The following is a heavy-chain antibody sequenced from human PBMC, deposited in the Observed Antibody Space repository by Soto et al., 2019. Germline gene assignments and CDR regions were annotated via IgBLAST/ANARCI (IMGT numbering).Heavy chain of an antibody. D-gene: IGHD6-13*01. Sequence: EVQLVESGGGLVQPGGSLRLSCAASGFTFSSYWMNWVRQAPGKGLEWVANIKQDGSEKYYVDSVKGRFTISRXXTKXXXXXXXNSLRAEDTAVYYCAREQLQVVIPDYWGQGTLVTVSS. CDR3: AREQLQVVIPDY. J-gene: IGHJ4*02. CDR2: IKQDGSEK. V-gene: IGHV3-7*01. CDR1: GFTFSSYW.